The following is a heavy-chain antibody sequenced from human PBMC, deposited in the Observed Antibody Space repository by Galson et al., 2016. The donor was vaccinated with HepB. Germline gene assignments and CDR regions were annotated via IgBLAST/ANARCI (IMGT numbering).Heavy chain of an antibody. J-gene: IGHJ4*02. CDR3: ARSDNSGPVFDY. CDR1: GFTFSSYA. V-gene: IGHV3-30-3*01. CDR2: ISYDGDNT. D-gene: IGHD6-19*01. Sequence: SLRLSCAASGFTFSSYAMHWVRQAPGKGLQWVAVISYDGDNTYYADSVKGRFTISRDNFQNTLYLQMNTLRAEDTAVYYCARSDNSGPVFDYWGQGTLVIVSS.